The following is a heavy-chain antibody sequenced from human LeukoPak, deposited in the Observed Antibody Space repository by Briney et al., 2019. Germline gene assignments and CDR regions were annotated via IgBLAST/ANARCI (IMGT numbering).Heavy chain of an antibody. CDR3: ARAGGRSWFDP. J-gene: IGHJ5*02. V-gene: IGHV1-2*02. Sequence: ASVKVSCKASGYTFSNSYIHRVRQAPGQGLEWMGSMNPKSGGTKYAQKFQGRVSMTRDTSISTAYMELASLTSDDTAVYYCARAGGRSWFDPWGQGTLVTVSS. CDR2: MNPKSGGT. CDR1: GYTFSNSY. D-gene: IGHD1-26*01.